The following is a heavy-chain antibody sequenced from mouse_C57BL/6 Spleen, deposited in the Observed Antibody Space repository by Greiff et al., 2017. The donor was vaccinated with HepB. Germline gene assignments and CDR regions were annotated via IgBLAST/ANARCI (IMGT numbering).Heavy chain of an antibody. CDR3: ARSPLTTVVAP. CDR1: GYTFTSYW. CDR2: IDPSDSYT. D-gene: IGHD1-1*01. J-gene: IGHJ2*01. Sequence: VKLQQPGAELVKPGASVKLSCKASGYTFTSYWMQWVKQRPGQGLEWIGEIDPSDSYTNYNQKFKGKATLTVDTSSSTAYMQLSSLTSEDSAVYYCARSPLTTVVAPWGQGTTLTVSS. V-gene: IGHV1-50*01.